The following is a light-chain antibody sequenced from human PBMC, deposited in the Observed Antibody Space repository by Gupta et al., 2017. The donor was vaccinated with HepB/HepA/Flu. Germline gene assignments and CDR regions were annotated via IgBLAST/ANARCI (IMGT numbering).Light chain of an antibody. CDR1: SSDVGAYNY. CDR2: DVT. Sequence: QSALTQPASVSGSPGPSPTLSCPGTSSDVGAYNYVSWYQQHPGKAPKVVVYDVTNRPSGVSNRFSGSKSGSTSSRAISGLQAEDEADYYCSSYTVTGTLVFGGGTKLSVL. J-gene: IGLJ2*01. V-gene: IGLV2-14*01. CDR3: SSYTVTGTLV.